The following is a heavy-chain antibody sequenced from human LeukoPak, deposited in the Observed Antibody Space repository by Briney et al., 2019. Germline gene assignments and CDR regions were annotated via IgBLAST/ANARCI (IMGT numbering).Heavy chain of an antibody. CDR2: TRNKANSYTT. D-gene: IGHD1-26*01. CDR3: ARGGIVGATRLDY. J-gene: IGHJ4*02. Sequence: GGSLRLSCAASGFTFSDHYMDWVRQAPGRGLEWVGRTRNKANSYTTEYAASVKGRFTISRDDSKNSLYLQMNSLKTEDTAVYYCARGGIVGATRLDYWGRGTLVTVSS. V-gene: IGHV3-72*01. CDR1: GFTFSDHY.